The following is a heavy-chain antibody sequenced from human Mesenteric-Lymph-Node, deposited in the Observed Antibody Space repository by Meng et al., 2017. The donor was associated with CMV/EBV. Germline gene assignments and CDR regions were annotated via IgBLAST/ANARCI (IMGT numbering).Heavy chain of an antibody. V-gene: IGHV3-30*04. CDR2: ISYDGSNK. Sequence: GRSLRLSCAASGFTFSSYAMHWVRQAPGKGLEWVAVISYDGSNKYYADSVKGRFTISRDNSKNTLYLQMNSLRAEDTAVYYCARGDDYVWGSYRPFDYWGQETLGTVSS. CDR1: GFTFSSYA. D-gene: IGHD3-16*02. J-gene: IGHJ4*02. CDR3: ARGDDYVWGSYRPFDY.